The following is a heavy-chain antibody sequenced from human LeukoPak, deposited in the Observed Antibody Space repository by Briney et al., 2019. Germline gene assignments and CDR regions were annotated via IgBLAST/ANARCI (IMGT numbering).Heavy chain of an antibody. CDR2: IYYSGST. V-gene: IGHV4-59*08. J-gene: IGHJ4*02. CDR3: ARQRGFCSGGSCYLDY. Sequence: PSETLSLTCTVSGGSISSYYWSWIRQPPGKGLEWIGYIYYSGSTNYNPSLKSRVTISVDTSKNQFSLKLSSVTAADTAVYYCARQRGFCSGGSCYLDYWGQGTLVTVSS. D-gene: IGHD2-15*01. CDR1: GGSISSYY.